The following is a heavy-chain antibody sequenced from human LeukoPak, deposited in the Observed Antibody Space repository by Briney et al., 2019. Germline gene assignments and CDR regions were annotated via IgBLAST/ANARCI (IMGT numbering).Heavy chain of an antibody. D-gene: IGHD6-19*01. V-gene: IGHV3-30*02. J-gene: IGHJ4*02. CDR1: GFTFSTYG. CDR2: IRHDGSNK. Sequence: DPGGSLRLSCAASGFTFSTYGMHWVRQAPGKGLEWVAFIRHDGSNKYYADSVKGRFTISRDNSKNTLYLQMNSLRAEDTAVYYCAPHRTDDIAVAGYFDYWGQGTLVTVSS. CDR3: APHRTDDIAVAGYFDY.